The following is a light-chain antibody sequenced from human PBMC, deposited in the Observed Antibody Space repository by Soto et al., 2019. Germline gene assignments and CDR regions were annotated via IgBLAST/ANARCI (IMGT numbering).Light chain of an antibody. CDR3: YSYAGTSTWV. CDR1: NNDVGNYKL. V-gene: IGLV2-23*01. Sequence: QSALTQPASVSESPGQSITISCTGTNNDVGNYKLVSWFQHHLGKAPKLIIYEGTTRPSGVSNRFSASQSDNTASLTISGLQAEDEADYYCYSYAGTSTWVFGGGTKVTVL. J-gene: IGLJ3*02. CDR2: EGT.